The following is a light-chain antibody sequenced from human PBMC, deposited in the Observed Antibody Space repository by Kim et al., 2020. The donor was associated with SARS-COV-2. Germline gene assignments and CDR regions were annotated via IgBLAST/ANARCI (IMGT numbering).Light chain of an antibody. CDR1: NSGSKS. CDR3: QVWDGSSDQVV. CDR2: YDS. Sequence: APGTTARVTCGGNNSGSKSVHWYQQKPGQAPVLVIYYDSDRPSGIPERFSGSNSGNTATLTISRLEAGDEADYYCQVWDGSSDQVVFGGGTQLTVL. J-gene: IGLJ3*02. V-gene: IGLV3-21*04.